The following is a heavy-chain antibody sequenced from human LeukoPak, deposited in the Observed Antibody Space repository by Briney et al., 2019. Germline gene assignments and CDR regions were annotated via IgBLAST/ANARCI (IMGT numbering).Heavy chain of an antibody. CDR2: ISDSGGST. V-gene: IGHV3-23*01. Sequence: PGGSLRLSCAASGFTFSSYAMSWVRQAPGKGLEWVSTISDSGGSTYYADSVKGRFTISRDNSKNTLYLQMNSLRAEDTAVYYCAKAESPPPDWFDYWGQGTLVTVPS. D-gene: IGHD3-9*01. J-gene: IGHJ4*02. CDR3: AKAESPPPDWFDY. CDR1: GFTFSSYA.